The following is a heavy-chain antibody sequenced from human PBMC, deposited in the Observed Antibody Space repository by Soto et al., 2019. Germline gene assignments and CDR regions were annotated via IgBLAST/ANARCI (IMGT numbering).Heavy chain of an antibody. J-gene: IGHJ3*02. Sequence: QLQLQESGPGLVKPSETLSLTYTVSGGSISSSSYYWGWIRQPPGKGLEWIGSIYYSGSTYYNPSLKSRVTISVDTSKNQFSLKLSSVTAADTAVYYCARIYSRRHAFDIWGQGTMVTVSS. CDR2: IYYSGST. CDR3: ARIYSRRHAFDI. CDR1: GGSISSSSYY. V-gene: IGHV4-39*01. D-gene: IGHD6-13*01.